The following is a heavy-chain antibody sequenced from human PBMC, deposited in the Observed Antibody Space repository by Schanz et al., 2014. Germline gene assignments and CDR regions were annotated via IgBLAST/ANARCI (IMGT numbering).Heavy chain of an antibody. CDR1: GGTFNSYT. CDR2: IIPILGIA. J-gene: IGHJ4*02. V-gene: IGHV1-69*02. D-gene: IGHD4-17*01. CDR3: ARGYGDSATDV. Sequence: QVQLVQSGAEVKKPGSSMKVSCKASGGTFNSYTINWVRQAPGQGLEWMGRIIPILGIANYAQKFQGRVTITADRSTSTAYMELSSLRSEDAAVYYCARGYGDSATDVWGQGTLVTVAS.